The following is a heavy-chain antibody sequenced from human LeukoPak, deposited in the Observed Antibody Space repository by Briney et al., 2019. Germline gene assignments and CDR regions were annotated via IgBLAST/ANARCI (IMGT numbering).Heavy chain of an antibody. J-gene: IGHJ4*02. V-gene: IGHV3-48*03. Sequence: GGSLRLSCAASGFTFSAYDMNWVRQAPGKGLEWVSHITSSGSTIYYADSVKGRFTISRDNAKNSLYLQMNSLRAEDTAVYYCGRHRSGSGTYFIDYWGQGTLVSVSS. CDR1: GFTFSAYD. CDR3: GRHRSGSGTYFIDY. CDR2: ITSSGSTI. D-gene: IGHD3-10*01.